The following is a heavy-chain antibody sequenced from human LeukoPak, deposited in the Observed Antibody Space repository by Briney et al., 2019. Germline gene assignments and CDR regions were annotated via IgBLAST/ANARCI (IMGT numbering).Heavy chain of an antibody. J-gene: IGHJ4*02. CDR2: TSSGGDNT. CDR1: GFTFSTYA. D-gene: IGHD4-23*01. Sequence: GGSLRLSCAASGFTFSTYAMSWVRQAPGKGLEWVSGTSSGGDNTYYADSVKGRFTMSRDNSKNTLYLHMNSPRAEDTAVYYCAKDRDYGFNSGNYWGQGTLVTVSS. CDR3: AKDRDYGFNSGNY. V-gene: IGHV3-23*01.